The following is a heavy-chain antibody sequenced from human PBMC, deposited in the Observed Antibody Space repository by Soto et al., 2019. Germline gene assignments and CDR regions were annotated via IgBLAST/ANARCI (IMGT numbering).Heavy chain of an antibody. CDR1: GYTFTIYY. J-gene: IGHJ4*02. CDR3: ARDVGRWLQLLGSYFDY. Sequence: ASVKVSCKASGYTFTIYYMHWVRQAPGQGLEWMGIINPSGGSTSYAQKFQGRVTMTRDTSTSTVYMELSSLRSEDTAVYYCARDVGRWLQLLGSYFDYWGQGTLVTVSS. CDR2: INPSGGST. V-gene: IGHV1-46*01. D-gene: IGHD5-12*01.